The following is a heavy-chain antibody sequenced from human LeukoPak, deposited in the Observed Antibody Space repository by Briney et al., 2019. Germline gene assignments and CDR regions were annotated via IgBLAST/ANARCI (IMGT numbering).Heavy chain of an antibody. D-gene: IGHD2-21*01. Sequence: SETLSLTCTVSGASITTDDFYWSWIRQPPGKGLEWIGYIYHTGSAYYNPSLNSRATISVDTSKNQFSLNLSSVIAADTAVYYCARPIVVVPLRAFDIWGQGTMVTVSS. CDR1: GASITTDDFY. CDR3: ARPIVVVPLRAFDI. V-gene: IGHV4-30-2*01. J-gene: IGHJ3*02. CDR2: IYHTGSA.